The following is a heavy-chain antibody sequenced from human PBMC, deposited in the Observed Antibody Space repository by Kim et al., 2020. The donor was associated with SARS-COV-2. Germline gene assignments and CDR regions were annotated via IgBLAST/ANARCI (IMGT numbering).Heavy chain of an antibody. CDR1: GYTFTSYG. V-gene: IGHV1-18*01. Sequence: ASVKVSCKASGYTFTSYGISWVRQAPGQGLEWMGWISAYNGNTNYAQKLQGRVTMTTDTSTSTAYMELRSLRSDDTAVYYCARYRAANYDFWSGPTRGGYYYMDVWGKGTTVTASS. CDR2: ISAYNGNT. D-gene: IGHD3-3*01. CDR3: ARYRAANYDFWSGPTRGGYYYMDV. J-gene: IGHJ6*03.